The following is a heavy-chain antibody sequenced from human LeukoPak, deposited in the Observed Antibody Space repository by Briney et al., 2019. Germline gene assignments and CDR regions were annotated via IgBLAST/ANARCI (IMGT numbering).Heavy chain of an antibody. CDR3: ARGDSSGYYPNFDY. CDR1: GYTYTSYV. V-gene: IGHV1-46*01. CDR2: INPSGGST. D-gene: IGHD3-22*01. J-gene: IGHJ4*02. Sequence: ASVKDSCQASGYTYTSYVINWVRQAPGQGLEWMGVINPSGGSTSYAQKFQGRVSMTRDTSTSTVYMELSSLRSEDTAVYYCARGDSSGYYPNFDYWGQGTLVTVSS.